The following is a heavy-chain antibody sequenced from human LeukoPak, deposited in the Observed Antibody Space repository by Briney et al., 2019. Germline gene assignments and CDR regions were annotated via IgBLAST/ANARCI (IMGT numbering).Heavy chain of an antibody. CDR2: IIPIFGTA. V-gene: IGHV1-69*05. CDR1: GGTFSSYA. CDR3: ARGPYYDGSGRHKYNGFDP. Sequence: SVKVSCKASGGTFSSYAISWVRQAPGQGLEWMGGIIPIFGTANYAQKFQGRVTITTDESTSTAYMELSSLRSEDTAVYYCARGPYYDGSGRHKYNGFDPWGQGTLVTVSS. J-gene: IGHJ5*02. D-gene: IGHD3-10*01.